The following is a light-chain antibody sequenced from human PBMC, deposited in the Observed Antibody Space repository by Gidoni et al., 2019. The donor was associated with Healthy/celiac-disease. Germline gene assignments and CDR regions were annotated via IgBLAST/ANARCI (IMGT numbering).Light chain of an antibody. CDR2: SDS. CDR1: NIGSNS. J-gene: IGLJ2*01. V-gene: IGLV3-21*04. Sequence: SYVLTQPPSVSVAPGKTARITCGGNNIGSNSVHWYQQKPGQTPVLVIYSDSDRPSGIPERFSGSNSGNTATLTISRVEAGDEADYYCQVWDSSSVVFGGGTKLTVL. CDR3: QVWDSSSVV.